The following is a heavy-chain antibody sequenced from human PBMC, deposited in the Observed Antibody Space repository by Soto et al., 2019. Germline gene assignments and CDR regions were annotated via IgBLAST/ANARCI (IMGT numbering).Heavy chain of an antibody. J-gene: IGHJ4*02. CDR1: GFTFSSYA. D-gene: IGHD6-13*01. CDR2: ISGSGGST. Sequence: GGSLRLSCAASGFTFSSYAMSWVRQAPGKGLEWVSAISGSGGSTYYADSVKGRFTISRDNSKNTLYLQMNSLRAEDTAVYYCAKDKIRGIAAKPDYWGQGTLVTVSS. V-gene: IGHV3-23*01. CDR3: AKDKIRGIAAKPDY.